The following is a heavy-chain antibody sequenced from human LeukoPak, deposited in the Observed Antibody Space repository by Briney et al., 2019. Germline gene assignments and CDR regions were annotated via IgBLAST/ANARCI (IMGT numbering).Heavy chain of an antibody. CDR3: AREAEGVVPAAIGDWFDP. D-gene: IGHD2-2*02. J-gene: IGHJ5*02. Sequence: GGSLRLSCAASGFTFSSYSMNWVRQAPGNGLEWVSSISSSRSYIYYADSVKGRFTISRDNAKNSLYLQMNSLRAEDTAVYYCAREAEGVVPAAIGDWFDPWGQGTLVTVSS. V-gene: IGHV3-21*01. CDR2: ISSSRSYI. CDR1: GFTFSSYS.